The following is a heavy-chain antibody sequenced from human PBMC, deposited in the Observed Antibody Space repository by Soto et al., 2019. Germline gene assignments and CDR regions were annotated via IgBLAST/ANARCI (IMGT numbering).Heavy chain of an antibody. J-gene: IGHJ6*02. Sequence: PVGSLRLSCAASGFTFSSYAMSRVRQAPGKGLEWVSAISGSDNSTYYADSVKGRFTISRDNSKNTLYLQMSSLRADDTAVYYCAPMGVWGQGTTVTVSS. V-gene: IGHV3-23*01. CDR1: GFTFSSYA. CDR3: APMGV. CDR2: ISGSDNST.